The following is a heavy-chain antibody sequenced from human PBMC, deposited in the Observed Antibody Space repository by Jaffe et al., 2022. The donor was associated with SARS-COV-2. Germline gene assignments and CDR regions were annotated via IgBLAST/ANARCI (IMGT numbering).Heavy chain of an antibody. D-gene: IGHD2-8*01. CDR3: AKEVVLMVYAGYGMDV. CDR1: GFTFSSYA. Sequence: EVQLLESGGGLVQPGGSLRLSCAASGFTFSSYAMSWVRQAPGKGLEWVSAISGSGGSTYYADSVKGRFTISRDNSKNTLYLQMNSLRAEDTAVYYCAKEVVLMVYAGYGMDVWGQGTTVTVSS. CDR2: ISGSGGST. J-gene: IGHJ6*02. V-gene: IGHV3-23*01.